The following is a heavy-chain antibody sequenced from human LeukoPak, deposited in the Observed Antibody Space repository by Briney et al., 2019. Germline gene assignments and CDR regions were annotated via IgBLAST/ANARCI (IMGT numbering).Heavy chain of an antibody. D-gene: IGHD2-2*01. CDR1: GGSISSYY. CDR3: AREPIVVVPAAPLFDY. CDR2: IYTSGST. Sequence: PSETLSLTCTVSGGSISSYYWSWIRQPAGKGLEWIGRIYTSGSTNYNPYLKSRVTMSVDTSKNQFSLKLSSVTAADTAVYYCAREPIVVVPAAPLFDYWGQGTLVTVSS. V-gene: IGHV4-4*07. J-gene: IGHJ4*02.